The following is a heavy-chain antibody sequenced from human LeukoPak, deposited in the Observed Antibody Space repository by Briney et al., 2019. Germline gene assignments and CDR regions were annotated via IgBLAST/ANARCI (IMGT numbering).Heavy chain of an antibody. Sequence: GGSLRLSCAASGFTFSSYAMTWVRQAPGKGLEWVSAVSGGGGSTHYVDSVKGRFTISRDNSKNTLYLQMNSLRAEDTAVYYCARLSLSDSSNYYTEYFDYWGQGTLVTVSS. D-gene: IGHD3-22*01. CDR2: VSGGGGST. J-gene: IGHJ4*02. CDR3: ARLSLSDSSNYYTEYFDY. V-gene: IGHV3-23*01. CDR1: GFTFSSYA.